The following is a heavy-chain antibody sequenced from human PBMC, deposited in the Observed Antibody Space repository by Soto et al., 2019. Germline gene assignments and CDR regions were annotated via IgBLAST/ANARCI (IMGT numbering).Heavy chain of an antibody. J-gene: IGHJ6*03. CDR3: AREFPAYDFWSGYYPYAYHYYFMAV. CDR1: GGSFSGYY. V-gene: IGHV4-34*01. D-gene: IGHD3-3*01. CDR2: INHSGST. Sequence: NPSETLSLTCAVYGGSFSGYYWSWIRQPPGKGLEWIGEINHSGSTNYNPSLKSRVTISVDTSKNQFSLKLSSVTAADTAVYYCAREFPAYDFWSGYYPYAYHYYFMAVWGKGTTVTVSS.